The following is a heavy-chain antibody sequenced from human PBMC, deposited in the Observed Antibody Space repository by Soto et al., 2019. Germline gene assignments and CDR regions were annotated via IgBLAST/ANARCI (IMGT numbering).Heavy chain of an antibody. J-gene: IGHJ6*02. Sequence: SVKGSCKASVYAFTCPYRYWVRQTPGQGLEWMGWINPSSGGTEFAEKFQGRVTVTRDTSIRTVFLELNSLTSDDTGVYFCARDFRTYSPGVDVSAQATAVTVPS. V-gene: IGHV1-2*02. D-gene: IGHD4-4*01. CDR1: VYAFTCPY. CDR2: INPSSGGT. CDR3: ARDFRTYSPGVDV.